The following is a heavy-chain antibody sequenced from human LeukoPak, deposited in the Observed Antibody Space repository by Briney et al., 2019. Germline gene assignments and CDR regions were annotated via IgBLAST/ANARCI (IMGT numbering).Heavy chain of an antibody. J-gene: IGHJ4*02. D-gene: IGHD3-3*01. Sequence: GGSLRLSCAASGFTFSSYWMTWVRQALGKGLEWVANIKQDGSEKSYVDSVKGRFTISRDNAKNSVYLQMNSLRAEDTAVYYCARGRFTFDYWGQGTLVTVSS. CDR1: GFTFSSYW. CDR2: IKQDGSEK. CDR3: ARGRFTFDY. V-gene: IGHV3-7*01.